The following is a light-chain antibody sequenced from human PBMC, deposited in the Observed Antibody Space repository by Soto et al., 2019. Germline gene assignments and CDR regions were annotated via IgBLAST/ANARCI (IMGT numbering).Light chain of an antibody. J-gene: IGKJ1*01. CDR2: WAS. V-gene: IGKV4-1*01. Sequence: DIVMTQSPDSLAVSLGERATINCKSSQSVLFNSNNRNYLAWYQQRPGQPRKLLIYWASTRASGFPDRFSGSGSGTYFALTISSLQAEDVAVYYCQQYYSPPWTFGQGTNVEIK. CDR3: QQYYSPPWT. CDR1: QSVLFNSNNRNY.